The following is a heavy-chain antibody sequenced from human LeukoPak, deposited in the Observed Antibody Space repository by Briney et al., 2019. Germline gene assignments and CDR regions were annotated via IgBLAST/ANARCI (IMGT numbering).Heavy chain of an antibody. Sequence: SQTLSLTCDISGDSVSSNSAVWNWIRQSPSRGLEWLGKTYYRSKWRDDSAVSVRGRVTITPDTSKNQFSLQLSSVTPEDTAVYYCARGLIGYSSSWYSTYYFDYWGQGTLVTVSS. J-gene: IGHJ4*02. D-gene: IGHD6-13*01. CDR1: GDSVSSNSAV. CDR3: ARGLIGYSSSWYSTYYFDY. CDR2: TYYRSKWRD. V-gene: IGHV6-1*01.